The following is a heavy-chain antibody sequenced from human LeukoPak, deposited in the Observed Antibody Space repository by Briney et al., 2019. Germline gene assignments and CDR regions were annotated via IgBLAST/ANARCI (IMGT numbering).Heavy chain of an antibody. CDR3: ARGWRPTIAVAGLFDY. CDR1: GYTFTGYY. D-gene: IGHD6-19*01. Sequence: ASVKVSCKVSGYTFTGYYMHWVRQAPGQGLEWMGRINPNSGGTNYAQKFQGRVTMTRDTSISTAYMELSRLRSDDTAVYYCARGWRPTIAVAGLFDYWGQGTLVTVSS. CDR2: INPNSGGT. J-gene: IGHJ4*02. V-gene: IGHV1-2*06.